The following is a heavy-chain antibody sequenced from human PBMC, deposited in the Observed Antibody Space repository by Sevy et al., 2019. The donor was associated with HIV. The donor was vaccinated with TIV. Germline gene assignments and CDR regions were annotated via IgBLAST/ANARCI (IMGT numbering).Heavy chain of an antibody. CDR2: IYYSGST. D-gene: IGHD3-3*01. J-gene: IGHJ3*02. V-gene: IGHV4-59*01. Sequence: SETLSLTCTVSGGSISSYYWSWIRQPPGKGLEWIGYIYYSGSTNYNPSLKSRVTISVDTSKNQFSLKLSSVTAADTAVYYCASGGVTIFGVVNHTFDIWGQGTMVTVSS. CDR3: ASGGVTIFGVVNHTFDI. CDR1: GGSISSYY.